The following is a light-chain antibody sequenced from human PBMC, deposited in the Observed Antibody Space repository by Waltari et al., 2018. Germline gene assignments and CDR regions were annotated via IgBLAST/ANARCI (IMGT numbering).Light chain of an antibody. CDR1: SRCSSQL. CDR2: VNSDGSH. CDR3: QTGGHGTWV. J-gene: IGLJ3*02. Sequence: QLVLTQSPSASASLGASVRLPYTLRSRCSSQLISWHQQQPEQGPRYLMRVNSDGSHSKGVAIPDRCSGSSSGAELYLTSSSLQSEDEADYYCQTGGHGTWVFGGGTKLTVL. V-gene: IGLV4-69*01.